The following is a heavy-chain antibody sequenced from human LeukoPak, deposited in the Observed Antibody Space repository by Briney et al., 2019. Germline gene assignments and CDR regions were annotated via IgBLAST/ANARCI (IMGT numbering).Heavy chain of an antibody. CDR2: ISYDGSNK. Sequence: GRSLRLSCAASGFTFSSYGMHWVRQAPGKGLEWVAVISYDGSNKYYADSVKGRFTISRDNSKNTLYLQMNSLRAEDTAVYYCARSGSRPLYYGMDVWGQGTTVTVSS. J-gene: IGHJ6*02. CDR3: ARSGSRPLYYGMDV. V-gene: IGHV3-30*03. D-gene: IGHD1-26*01. CDR1: GFTFSSYG.